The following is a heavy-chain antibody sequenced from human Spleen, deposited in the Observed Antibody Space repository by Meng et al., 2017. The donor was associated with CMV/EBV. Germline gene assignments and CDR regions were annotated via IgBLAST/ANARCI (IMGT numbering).Heavy chain of an antibody. V-gene: IGHV3-30*02. CDR1: GFTVSSYG. J-gene: IGHJ6*02. Sequence: GESLKISCAASGFTVSSYGMHWVRQAPGKGLEWVSFIGHDGNYKYYGDSLKGRFTVSRDNSKNTVYLKMSSLRVDDTAVYYCAKETSLYYYYGMDVWGQGTTVTVSS. D-gene: IGHD3-10*01. CDR2: IGHDGNYK. CDR3: AKETSLYYYYGMDV.